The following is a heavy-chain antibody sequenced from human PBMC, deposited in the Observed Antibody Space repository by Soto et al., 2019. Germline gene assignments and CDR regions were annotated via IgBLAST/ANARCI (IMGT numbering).Heavy chain of an antibody. CDR1: GFSFSDHY. CDR3: VRGGGGGQFDS. D-gene: IGHD2-21*01. Sequence: PVGSLRLSCAASGFSFSDHYMSWIRQAPGKGLEWLSYISPRSNYRECADSVKGRHTISRDNAKKSLFLQMNSLRAEDTGVYYCVRGGGGGQFDSWGQGTLVTVSS. J-gene: IGHJ4*02. CDR2: ISPRSNYR. V-gene: IGHV3-11*05.